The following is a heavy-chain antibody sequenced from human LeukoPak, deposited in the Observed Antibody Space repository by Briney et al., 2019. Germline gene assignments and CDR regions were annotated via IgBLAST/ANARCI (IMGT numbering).Heavy chain of an antibody. D-gene: IGHD5-18*01. V-gene: IGHV3-23*01. Sequence: GGSLRLSCAASGFTFSSYTMTWVRQAPGKGLEWVSGNSGGSTTYADSVKGRFTISRDNSNNTLYLQMNSLRAEDTAVYYCAKVGDSSKYYYFGLDVWGQGTTVTVSS. CDR1: GFTFSSYT. J-gene: IGHJ6*02. CDR3: AKVGDSSKYYYFGLDV. CDR2: NSGGST.